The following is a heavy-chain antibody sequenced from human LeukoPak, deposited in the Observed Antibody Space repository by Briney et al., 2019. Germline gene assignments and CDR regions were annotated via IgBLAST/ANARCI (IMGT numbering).Heavy chain of an antibody. CDR2: ISSGDRT. CDR3: ARDRAAFDS. CDR1: GFTFSSYA. Sequence: GGSLRLSCAASGFTFSSYAMNWVRQAPGKGLEWVAGISSGDRTFHAESVKGRFTISRDKSKDTLYLQMDSLRAEDTAIYYCARDRAAFDSWGQGTLVTVSS. J-gene: IGHJ4*02. V-gene: IGHV3-23*01. D-gene: IGHD6-25*01.